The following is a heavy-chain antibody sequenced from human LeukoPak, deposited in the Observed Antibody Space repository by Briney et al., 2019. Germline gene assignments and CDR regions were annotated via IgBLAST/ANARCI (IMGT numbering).Heavy chain of an antibody. Sequence: GASVKASCKASGYTFTGYYMHWVRQAPGQGLEWMGWINPNSGGTNYAQKFQGRVTMTRDTSISTAYMELSRLRSDDTAVYYCARPRLRWQLPYFDYWGQGTLVTVSS. CDR2: INPNSGGT. D-gene: IGHD4-23*01. J-gene: IGHJ4*02. CDR1: GYTFTGYY. V-gene: IGHV1-2*02. CDR3: ARPRLRWQLPYFDY.